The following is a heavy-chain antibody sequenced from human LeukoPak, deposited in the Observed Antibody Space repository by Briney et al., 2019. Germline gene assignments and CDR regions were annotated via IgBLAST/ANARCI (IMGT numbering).Heavy chain of an antibody. J-gene: IGHJ5*02. CDR1: GYTLTELS. Sequence: ASVKVSCKVSGYTLTELSMHWVRQAPGKGLEWMGGFDPEDGETIYAQKFQGRVTMTEDTSTDTAYMELSSLRSEDTAVYYCARGWFGELLSRWGFDPWGQGALVTVSS. V-gene: IGHV1-24*01. D-gene: IGHD3-10*01. CDR2: FDPEDGET. CDR3: ARGWFGELLSRWGFDP.